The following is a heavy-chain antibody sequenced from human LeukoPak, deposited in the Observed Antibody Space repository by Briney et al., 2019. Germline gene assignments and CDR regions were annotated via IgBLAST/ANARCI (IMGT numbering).Heavy chain of an antibody. Sequence: GASVKVSCKASGYTFNTYGISWVRQAPGQGLEWMGWISTYNAHTNYAQKVQDRVTMTTDTSTSTAYMEVRSLRSDDTAVYYCARDLGYCSSTSCYRHWFDPWGQETLVTVSS. D-gene: IGHD2-2*02. CDR1: GYTFNTYG. CDR2: ISTYNAHT. CDR3: ARDLGYCSSTSCYRHWFDP. J-gene: IGHJ5*02. V-gene: IGHV1-18*01.